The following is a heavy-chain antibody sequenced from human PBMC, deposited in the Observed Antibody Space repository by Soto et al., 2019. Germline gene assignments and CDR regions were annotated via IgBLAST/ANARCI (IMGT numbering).Heavy chain of an antibody. D-gene: IGHD2-21*02. Sequence: GGSLRLSCAASGFTFSNAWMNWVRQAPGKGLEWVGRIKSKTDGGTTDYAAPVKGRFTISRDDSKNTLYLQMNSLKTEDTAVYYCTTEIRLPLWYYFDYWGQGTLVTVSS. CDR1: GFTFSNAW. CDR2: IKSKTDGGTT. J-gene: IGHJ4*02. CDR3: TTEIRLPLWYYFDY. V-gene: IGHV3-15*07.